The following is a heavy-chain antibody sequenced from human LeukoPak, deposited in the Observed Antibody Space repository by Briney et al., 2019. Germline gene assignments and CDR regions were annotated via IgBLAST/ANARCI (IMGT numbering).Heavy chain of an antibody. V-gene: IGHV5-51*01. CDR1: GYSFTSYW. D-gene: IGHD3-9*01. CDR3: ARRLDILTGELDY. CDR2: IYPGDSDS. J-gene: IGHJ4*02. Sequence: GESLKISCKGSGYSFTSYWIGWVRQMPGKGLEWMGIIYPGDSDSRNSPSFQGQVTISADKSISTAYLQWSSLKASDTAMYYCARRLDILTGELDYWGQGTLVTVSS.